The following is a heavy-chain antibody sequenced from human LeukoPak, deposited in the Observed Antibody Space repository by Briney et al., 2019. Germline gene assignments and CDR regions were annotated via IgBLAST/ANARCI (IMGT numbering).Heavy chain of an antibody. CDR1: RFTFSSYG. CDR3: ARGGYGYYPLDY. CDR2: IRNDGSNK. J-gene: IGHJ4*02. D-gene: IGHD3-22*01. Sequence: GGSLRLSCAASRFTFSSYGMHWVRQAPGKGLEWVAFIRNDGSNKFYADSVKGRFTISRDNAKNSLYLQMNSLRAEDTAVYYCARGGYGYYPLDYWGQGTLVTVSS. V-gene: IGHV3-30*02.